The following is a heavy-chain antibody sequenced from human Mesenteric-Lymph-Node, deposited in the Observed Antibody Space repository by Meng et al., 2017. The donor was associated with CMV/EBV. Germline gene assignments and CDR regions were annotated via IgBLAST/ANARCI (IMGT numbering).Heavy chain of an antibody. CDR2: IYYSGST. CDR3: ARPHYYGSGSSPWFDP. Sequence: QLKLQESGPGLVKPSETLSLTCTVSGRSISSSSYYRGWIRQPPGKGLEWIGSIYYSGSTYYNPSLKSRVTISVDTSKNQFSLKLSSVTAADTAVYYCARPHYYGSGSSPWFDPWGQGTLVTVSS. CDR1: GRSISSSSYY. V-gene: IGHV4-39*01. J-gene: IGHJ5*02. D-gene: IGHD3-10*01.